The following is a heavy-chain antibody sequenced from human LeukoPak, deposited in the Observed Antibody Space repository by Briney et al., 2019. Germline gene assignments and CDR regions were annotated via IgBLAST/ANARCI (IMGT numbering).Heavy chain of an antibody. V-gene: IGHV4-4*07. Sequence: SETLSLTCTVSGGSMISYYWSWIRQPPGKGLEWIGRISSSGSTNYNPSLKSRVTMSVETSKNQFSLKLSSVTAADTAVYYCARLTIYASGEDSWGQGTLVTVSS. D-gene: IGHD2/OR15-2a*01. CDR3: ARLTIYASGEDS. J-gene: IGHJ4*02. CDR1: GGSMISYY. CDR2: ISSSGST.